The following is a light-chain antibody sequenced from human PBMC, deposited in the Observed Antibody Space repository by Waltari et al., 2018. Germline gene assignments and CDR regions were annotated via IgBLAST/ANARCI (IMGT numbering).Light chain of an antibody. J-gene: IGKJ4*01. V-gene: IGKV3-15*01. CDR3: QQYNNSLLLT. CDR1: QSVSSN. CDR2: GAT. Sequence: EVVMTQSPATLSVSPGDRATLSCRASQSVSSNLAWYQQKPGQAPRLLVHGATTRATGIPARFSGSGSGTEFTLTISSLQSEDFAVYYCQQYNNSLLLTFGGGTKVEIK.